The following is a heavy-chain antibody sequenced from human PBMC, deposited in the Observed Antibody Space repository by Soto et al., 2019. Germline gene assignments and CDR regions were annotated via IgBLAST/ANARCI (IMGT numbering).Heavy chain of an antibody. Sequence: PSETLSLTCTVSGGSISSYYWSWLRQPPGKGLEWIGYIYYSGSTNYNPSRKSRVTISVDTSKSQFSLKLSSVTAADTAVYYCARGLAAAGTGSCLDPWGKRTRVTVSS. V-gene: IGHV4-59*01. CDR3: ARGLAAAGTGSCLDP. D-gene: IGHD6-13*01. CDR2: IYYSGST. CDR1: GGSISSYY. J-gene: IGHJ5*02.